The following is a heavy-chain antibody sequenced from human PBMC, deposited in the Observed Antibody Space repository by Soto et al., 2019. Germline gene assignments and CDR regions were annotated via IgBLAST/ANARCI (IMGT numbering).Heavy chain of an antibody. Sequence: GGSLRLSCTASGFTLSDYPMSWFRQAPGKGLEWVAYIRTAAYGGRTEYAASVRDRFTITRDNSESIAPLQMNSLKTEDTAVYFCTTDSNFTLKVARFDYWGLGTLVTVS. CDR3: TTDSNFTLKVARFDY. J-gene: IGHJ4*01. V-gene: IGHV3-49*03. CDR2: IRTAAYGGRT. CDR1: GFTLSDYP. D-gene: IGHD3-22*01.